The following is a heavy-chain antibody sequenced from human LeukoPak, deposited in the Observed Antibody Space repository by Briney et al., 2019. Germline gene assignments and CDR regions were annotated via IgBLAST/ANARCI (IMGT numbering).Heavy chain of an antibody. CDR2: IKHDGSEK. CDR1: GFTFSRYW. CDR3: AREGYSPY. J-gene: IGHJ4*02. V-gene: IGHV3-7*01. D-gene: IGHD6-13*01. Sequence: GGSLRLSCAASGFTFSRYWMSWVRQAPGKGLEWVANIKHDGSEKYYLDSVKGRFTISRDNAKNSLYLQMNSLRAEDTAVYYCAREGYSPYWGQGTLVTVSS.